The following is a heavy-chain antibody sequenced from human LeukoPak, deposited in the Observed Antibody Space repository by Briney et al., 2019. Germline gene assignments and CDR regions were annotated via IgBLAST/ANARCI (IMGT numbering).Heavy chain of an antibody. CDR2: ISAYNGNT. Sequence: GASVKVSCKASGYTFTSYGISWVRQAPGQGLEWMGWISAYNGNTNYAQKLQGRVTMTTDTSTSTAYMELRSLRSDDTAVYYCARDWRIHYLWFGESWGGYWGQGTLVTVSS. V-gene: IGHV1-18*01. J-gene: IGHJ4*02. CDR1: GYTFTSYG. D-gene: IGHD3-10*01. CDR3: ARDWRIHYLWFGESWGGY.